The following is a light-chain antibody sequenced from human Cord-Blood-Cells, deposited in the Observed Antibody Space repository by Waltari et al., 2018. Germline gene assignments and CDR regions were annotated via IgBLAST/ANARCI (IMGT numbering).Light chain of an antibody. Sequence: QSALTQPRSVSGSPGQSVTISCTGTSSDVGGYNYVSWYQQPPGKAPKLMIYDVSKRPSGVPDRFSGSKSGNTASLTISGLQAEDEADYYCCSYAGSVVFGGGTKLTVL. J-gene: IGLJ2*01. CDR3: CSYAGSVV. CDR1: SSDVGGYNY. CDR2: DVS. V-gene: IGLV2-11*01.